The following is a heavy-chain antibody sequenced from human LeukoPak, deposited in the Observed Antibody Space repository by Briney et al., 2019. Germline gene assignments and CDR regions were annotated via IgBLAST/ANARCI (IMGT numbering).Heavy chain of an antibody. J-gene: IGHJ4*02. CDR3: ARFGAPSYYGSGSYYNL. Sequence: SQTLSLTCAISGDSVSSNSAAWNWIRQSPSRGLEWLGRTYHRSKWYNDYAVSVKSRITINPDTSKDQFSLQLNSVTPEDTAVYYCARFGAPSYYGSGSYYNLWGQGTLVTVSS. D-gene: IGHD3-10*01. CDR1: GDSVSSNSAA. V-gene: IGHV6-1*01. CDR2: TYHRSKWYN.